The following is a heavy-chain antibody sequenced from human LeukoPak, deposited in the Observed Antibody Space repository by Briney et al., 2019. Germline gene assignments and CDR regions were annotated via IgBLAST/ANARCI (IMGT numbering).Heavy chain of an antibody. J-gene: IGHJ5*02. D-gene: IGHD6-13*01. V-gene: IGHV3-48*01. CDR3: ARDGGYSST. CDR2: ITSSSSTV. CDR1: GFAFSSYS. Sequence: PGGSLRLSCATSGFAFSSYSMNWVRQAPGQGLEYISYITSSSSTVFYADSVKGRFTVSRDNAKNSLYLQMSGLRAEDTAVYYCARDGGYSSTWGQGTLVTVSS.